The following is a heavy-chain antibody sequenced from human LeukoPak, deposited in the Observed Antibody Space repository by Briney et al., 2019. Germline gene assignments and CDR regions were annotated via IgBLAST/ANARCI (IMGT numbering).Heavy chain of an antibody. CDR2: INPSGGST. CDR1: GYTFSNYY. J-gene: IGHJ3*02. CDR3: ARKGKYYESRGYSRRHDAFDI. Sequence: ASVKVSCKASGYTFSNYYMHWVRQAPGQGLEWMGIINPSGGSTIYAQKFQGGVTMTRDMSTSILYMELSSLRSEDTAVYYCARKGKYYESRGYSRRHDAFDIWGQGTMVTVSS. D-gene: IGHD3-22*01. V-gene: IGHV1-46*01.